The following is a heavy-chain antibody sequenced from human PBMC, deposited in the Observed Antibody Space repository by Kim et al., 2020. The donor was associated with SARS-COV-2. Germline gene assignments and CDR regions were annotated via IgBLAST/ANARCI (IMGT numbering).Heavy chain of an antibody. D-gene: IGHD3-10*01. J-gene: IGHJ4*02. CDR2: FIPVFGTT. V-gene: IGHV1-69*13. CDR3: ATVKNLAELLFDY. Sequence: ASVKVSCRASGGSFSNYGIHWVRRAPGQGLEWLGGFIPVFGTTNYAQKFQGRIITTADLSTNTAYMELSSLRAEDTALYYCATVKNLAELLFDYWSQGTLVTVSS. CDR1: GGSFSNYG.